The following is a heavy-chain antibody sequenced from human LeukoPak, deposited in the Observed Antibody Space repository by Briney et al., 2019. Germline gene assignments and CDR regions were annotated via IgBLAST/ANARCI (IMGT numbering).Heavy chain of an antibody. D-gene: IGHD2-2*01. V-gene: IGHV3-23*01. Sequence: GGSLRLSCAASGFTFSSYAMSWVRQAPGKGLEWVSAISGSGGSTYYADSVKGRFTISRDNSKNTLYLQMNSLRAEDTAVYYCAKDHPPIVVVPAAMEGAFDIWGQGTMVTVSS. CDR3: AKDHPPIVVVPAAMEGAFDI. CDR1: GFTFSSYA. J-gene: IGHJ3*02. CDR2: ISGSGGST.